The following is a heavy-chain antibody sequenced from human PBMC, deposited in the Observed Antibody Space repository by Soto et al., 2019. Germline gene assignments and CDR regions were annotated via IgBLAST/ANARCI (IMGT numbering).Heavy chain of an antibody. CDR3: AKDGPPPNWGSF. Sequence: QVQLVESGGGVVQPGRSLGLSCAASGFTFSSYGTHWVRQAPGKGLEWVTFISDDGSNKYYADTVKGRFTISRDNSKNTLYLQMNSLRAEDTAVYYCAKDGPPPNWGSFWGQGTLVTVSS. J-gene: IGHJ4*02. D-gene: IGHD7-27*01. V-gene: IGHV3-30*18. CDR1: GFTFSSYG. CDR2: ISDDGSNK.